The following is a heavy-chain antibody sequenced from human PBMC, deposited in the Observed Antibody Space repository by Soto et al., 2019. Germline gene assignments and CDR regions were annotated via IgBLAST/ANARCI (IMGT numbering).Heavy chain of an antibody. CDR1: GYTFSHYD. CDR3: ARVMGSVDF. CDR2: MNPKSGYT. J-gene: IGHJ4*01. Sequence: GASVKVSCKTSGYTFSHYDIKWARQAAGQGLEWMGWMNPKSGYTGSARNFQGRVTMTRDTSMTTAYMELSSLRSEDTAMYYCARVMGSVDFWGQGALVTVSS. V-gene: IGHV1-8*01. D-gene: IGHD1-26*01.